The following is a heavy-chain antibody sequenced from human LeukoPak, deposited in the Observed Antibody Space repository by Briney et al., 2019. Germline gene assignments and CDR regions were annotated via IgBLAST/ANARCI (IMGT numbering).Heavy chain of an antibody. Sequence: PGGSLRLSCAASGFTFSSYWMHWVRQAPGKGLVWVSRINSDGSSTSYANSVKGRFTISRDNAKNTLYLQMNSLRAEDTAVYYCATGRDTAMVRLDYWGQGTLVTVSS. CDR3: ATGRDTAMVRLDY. D-gene: IGHD5-18*01. J-gene: IGHJ4*02. CDR2: INSDGSST. V-gene: IGHV3-74*01. CDR1: GFTFSSYW.